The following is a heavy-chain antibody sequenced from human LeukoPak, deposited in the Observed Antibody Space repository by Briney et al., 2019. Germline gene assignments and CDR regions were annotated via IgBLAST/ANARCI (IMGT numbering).Heavy chain of an antibody. CDR2: IYSGGST. CDR3: ARDRYCSSASCYFGYFDY. CDR1: GFTFSNHW. D-gene: IGHD2-2*01. V-gene: IGHV3-66*01. Sequence: PGGSLRLSCAASGFTFSNHWMSWVRQAPGKGLEWVSVIYSGGSTYYADSVKGRFTISRDNSKNTLYLQMNSLRAEDTAVYYCARDRYCSSASCYFGYFDYWGQGTLVTVSS. J-gene: IGHJ4*02.